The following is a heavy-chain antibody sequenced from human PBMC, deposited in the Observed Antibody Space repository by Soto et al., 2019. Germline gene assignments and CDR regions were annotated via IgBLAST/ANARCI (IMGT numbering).Heavy chain of an antibody. CDR1: GFTFSSYA. D-gene: IGHD2-15*01. V-gene: IGHV3-23*01. CDR2: ISGSGGST. Sequence: GGSLRLSCAASGFTFSSYARSWVRQAPGKGLEWVSAISGSGGSTYYADSEKGRFTISRDNAKNTLYLQMNSVRAEYTSVCYSSKHGSGGVYFDYWGQGTLVTVSS. J-gene: IGHJ4*02. CDR3: SKHGSGGVYFDY.